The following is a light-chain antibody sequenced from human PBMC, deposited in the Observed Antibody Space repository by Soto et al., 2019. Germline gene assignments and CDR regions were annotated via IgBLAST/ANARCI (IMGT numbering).Light chain of an antibody. CDR1: QSISSTY. CDR3: QQYGTSPHT. Sequence: EIVLTQSPGTLSLSPGEGVTLSCRASQSISSTYIAWYQQKPGQAPRLLIYGASSRATGIPDRFSGSGSGTDYNLTISRLETEDSAVYYCQQYGTSPHTFGGGTKVEIK. V-gene: IGKV3-20*01. CDR2: GAS. J-gene: IGKJ4*01.